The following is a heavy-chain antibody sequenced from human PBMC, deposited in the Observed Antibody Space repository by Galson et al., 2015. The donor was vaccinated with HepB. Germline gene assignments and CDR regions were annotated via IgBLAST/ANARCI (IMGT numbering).Heavy chain of an antibody. Sequence: SLRLSCAASGFSFSSYGMGWIRQAPGKGLEWVAHIWYDASNKYYADSVKGRFTISRDNAKNTLFLQMNSLRAEDTAVYYCAREDSTRAVSALDYWGQGILVTV. V-gene: IGHV3-33*01. CDR2: IWYDASNK. J-gene: IGHJ4*02. CDR3: AREDSTRAVSALDY. CDR1: GFSFSSYG. D-gene: IGHD4-11*01.